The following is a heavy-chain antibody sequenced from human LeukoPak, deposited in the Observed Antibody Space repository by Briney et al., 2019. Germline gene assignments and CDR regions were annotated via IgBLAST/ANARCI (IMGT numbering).Heavy chain of an antibody. CDR3: ATDSISIFGVASHGWFDP. D-gene: IGHD3-3*01. CDR2: FDPEDGET. J-gene: IGHJ5*02. Sequence: GPVKVSCKVSGYTLTELSMHWVRQAPGKGLEWMGGFDPEDGETIYAQKFQGRVTMTEDTSTDTAYMELSSLRSEDTAVYYCATDSISIFGVASHGWFDPWGQGTLVTVSS. V-gene: IGHV1-24*01. CDR1: GYTLTELS.